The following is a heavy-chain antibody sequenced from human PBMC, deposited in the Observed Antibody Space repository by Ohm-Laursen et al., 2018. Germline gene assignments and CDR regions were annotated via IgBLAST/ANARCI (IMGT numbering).Heavy chain of an antibody. Sequence: SLRLSCAASGFTFSTYSMNWVRQAPGKGLEWVSSISSSSSYIYYADSVKGRFTISRDNAKDSLYLLMNSLRAEDTAMYYCARLTRDAYSPFDYWGQGTLVTVSS. CDR1: GFTFSTYS. D-gene: IGHD5-24*01. J-gene: IGHJ4*02. V-gene: IGHV3-21*04. CDR3: ARLTRDAYSPFDY. CDR2: ISSSSSYI.